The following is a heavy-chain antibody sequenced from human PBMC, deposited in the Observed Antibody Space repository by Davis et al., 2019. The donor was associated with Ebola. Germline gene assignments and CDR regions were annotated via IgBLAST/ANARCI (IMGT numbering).Heavy chain of an antibody. V-gene: IGHV1-69*13. CDR1: GYTFTSYG. Sequence: SVKVSCKASGYTFTSYGISWVRQAPGQGLEWMGGIVPIFGTANYAQKFQGRVTITADESTSTAYMELSSLRSEDTAVYYCAREAVYGGGPDYWGQGTLVTVSS. CDR2: IVPIFGTA. J-gene: IGHJ4*02. CDR3: AREAVYGGGPDY. D-gene: IGHD4-23*01.